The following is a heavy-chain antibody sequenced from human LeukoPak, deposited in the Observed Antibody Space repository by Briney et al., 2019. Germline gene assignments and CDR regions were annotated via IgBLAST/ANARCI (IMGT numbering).Heavy chain of an antibody. CDR1: GFTFSSYG. D-gene: IGHD3-9*01. CDR3: AKDLRDILTGPSSYYYGMDV. Sequence: GGSPRLSCAASGFTFSSYGMHWVRQAPGKGLEWVAVISYDGSNKYYADSVKGRFTISRDNSKNTLYLQMNSLRAEDTAVYYCAKDLRDILTGPSSYYYGMDVWGKGTTVTVSS. J-gene: IGHJ6*04. CDR2: ISYDGSNK. V-gene: IGHV3-30*18.